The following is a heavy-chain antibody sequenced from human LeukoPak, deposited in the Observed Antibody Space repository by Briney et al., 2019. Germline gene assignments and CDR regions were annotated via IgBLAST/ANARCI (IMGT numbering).Heavy chain of an antibody. D-gene: IGHD4-17*01. CDR2: INHSGST. Sequence: SGTLSLTCAVYGGSFSGYYWSWIRQPPGKGLEWIGKINHSGSTNYNPSLKSRVTISVDTSKNQFSLKLSSVTAADTAVYYCARPIYGDYGMDVWGQGTTVTVSS. CDR1: GGSFSGYY. J-gene: IGHJ6*02. CDR3: ARPIYGDYGMDV. V-gene: IGHV4-34*01.